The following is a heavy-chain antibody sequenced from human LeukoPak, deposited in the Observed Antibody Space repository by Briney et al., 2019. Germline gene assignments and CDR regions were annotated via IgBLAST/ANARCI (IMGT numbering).Heavy chain of an antibody. Sequence: ASVKVSCKASGYTFTGYYMHWVRQAPGQGLEWMGWTNPNSGGTNYAQKFQGRVTMTRDTSISTAYMELSRLRSDDTAVYYCARIIDSSGYYPTSYFDYWGQGTLVTVSS. CDR1: GYTFTGYY. J-gene: IGHJ4*02. CDR2: TNPNSGGT. D-gene: IGHD3-22*01. V-gene: IGHV1-2*02. CDR3: ARIIDSSGYYPTSYFDY.